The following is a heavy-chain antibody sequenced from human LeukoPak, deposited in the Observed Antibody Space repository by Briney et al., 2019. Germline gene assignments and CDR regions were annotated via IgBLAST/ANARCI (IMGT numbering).Heavy chain of an antibody. CDR3: ARAYSSGWSPLDY. CDR2: ISSSSSTI. D-gene: IGHD6-19*01. Sequence: PGGSLRLSCAASGFTFSSYSMNWVRQAPGKGLEWVSYISSSSSTIYYADSVKGRFTISRDNAKNTLYLQMNSLRAEDTAVYYCARAYSSGWSPLDYWGQGTLVTVSS. V-gene: IGHV3-48*04. CDR1: GFTFSSYS. J-gene: IGHJ4*02.